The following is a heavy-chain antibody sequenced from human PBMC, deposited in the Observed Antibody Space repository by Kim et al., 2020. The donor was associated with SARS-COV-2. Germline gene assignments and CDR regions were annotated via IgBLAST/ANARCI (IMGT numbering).Heavy chain of an antibody. Sequence: GGSLRLSCAASGFTFSSYGMHWVRQAPGKGLEWVAVIWYDGSNKYYADSVKGRFTISRDNSKNTLYLQMNSLRAEDTAVYYCARDRGRGYNWYFDLWGRGTLVTVSS. J-gene: IGHJ2*01. CDR3: ARDRGRGYNWYFDL. V-gene: IGHV3-33*01. D-gene: IGHD3-16*01. CDR1: GFTFSSYG. CDR2: IWYDGSNK.